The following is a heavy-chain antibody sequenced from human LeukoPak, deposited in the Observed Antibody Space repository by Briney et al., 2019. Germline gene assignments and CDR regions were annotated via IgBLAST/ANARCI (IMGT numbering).Heavy chain of an antibody. CDR2: INHGGST. CDR1: GGSFSGDF. D-gene: IGHD3-10*01. V-gene: IGHV4-34*01. CDR3: ARHELLWFGELFDY. J-gene: IGHJ4*02. Sequence: SETLSLTCAVYGGSFSGDFWSWIRQSPGKGLEWIGEINHGGSTTYNPSLKSRVTISVDTSKNQFSLKLSSVAAADTAVYYCARHELLWFGELFDYWGQGTLVTVSS.